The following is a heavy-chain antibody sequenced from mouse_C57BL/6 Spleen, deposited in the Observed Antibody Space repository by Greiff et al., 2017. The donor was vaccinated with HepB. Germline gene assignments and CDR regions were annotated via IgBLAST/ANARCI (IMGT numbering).Heavy chain of an antibody. CDR3: ARWSYYGSSYVAY. Sequence: EVKLVESGGGLVQPGGSLSLSCAASGFTFTDYYMSWVRQPPGKALEWLGFIRNKANGYTTEYSASVKGRFTISRDNSQSILYLQMNALRAEDSATYYCARWSYYGSSYVAYWGQGTLVTVSA. V-gene: IGHV7-3*01. CDR2: IRNKANGYTT. CDR1: GFTFTDYY. D-gene: IGHD1-1*01. J-gene: IGHJ3*01.